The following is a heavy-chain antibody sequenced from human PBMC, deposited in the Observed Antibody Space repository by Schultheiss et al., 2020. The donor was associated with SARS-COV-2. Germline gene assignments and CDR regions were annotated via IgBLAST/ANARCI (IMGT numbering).Heavy chain of an antibody. CDR1: GFSLSTSGVG. Sequence: SGPTLVKPTQTLTLTCTFSGFSLSTSGVGVGWIRQPPGKGLEWIGYIYYSGSTNYNPSLKSRVTISVDTSKNQFSLKLSSVTAADTAVYYCARDSRYFDWAASGSYGMDVWGQGTTVTVSS. J-gene: IGHJ6*02. D-gene: IGHD3-9*01. CDR3: ARDSRYFDWAASGSYGMDV. CDR2: IYYSGST. V-gene: IGHV4-61*08.